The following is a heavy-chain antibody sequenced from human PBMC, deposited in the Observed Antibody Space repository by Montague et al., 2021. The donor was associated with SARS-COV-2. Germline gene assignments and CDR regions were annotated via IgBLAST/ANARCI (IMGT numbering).Heavy chain of an antibody. J-gene: IGHJ4*02. V-gene: IGHV3-23*01. Sequence: SLRLSCAASGFTFDDYGMSWVRQAPGKGLEWVSSISSSGFATYYADSAQGRFTFFRVNSKNTVTPQMNSLRAEDTAIYYCAKSLRGGATTPFDYWGQGILVTVSS. D-gene: IGHD1-26*01. CDR3: AKSLRGGATTPFDY. CDR2: ISSSGFAT. CDR1: GFTFDDYG.